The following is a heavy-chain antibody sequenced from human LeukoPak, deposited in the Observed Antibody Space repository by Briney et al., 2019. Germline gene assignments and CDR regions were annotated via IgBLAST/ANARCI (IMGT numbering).Heavy chain of an antibody. CDR1: GGSFSGYY. V-gene: IGHV4-34*01. CDR2: INHSGST. J-gene: IGHJ6*03. D-gene: IGHD2-2*01. Sequence: SETLSLTCAVYGGSFSGYYWSWIRQPPGKGLEWIGEINHSGSTNYNPSLKSRVTISVDTSKNQFPLKLSSVTAADTAVYYCAREGYPRRYCSSTSCRSGYYYMDVWGKGTTVTVSS. CDR3: AREGYPRRYCSSTSCRSGYYYMDV.